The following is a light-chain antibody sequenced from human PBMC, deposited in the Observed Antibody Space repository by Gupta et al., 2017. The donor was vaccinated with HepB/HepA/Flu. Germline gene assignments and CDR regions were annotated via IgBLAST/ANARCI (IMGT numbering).Light chain of an antibody. Sequence: ALLQPAPVSGSPGRSIPIPFTETSCYVGSYNLVSWYQQHPGKAPKLMIYEVSKRHSGVSNRFSVSKSGNTASLTISGRQAEAEADYYCCSYAGSSTAYVFGTGTKVTVL. CDR2: EVS. CDR1: SCYVGSYNL. CDR3: CSYAGSSTAYV. J-gene: IGLJ1*01. V-gene: IGLV2-23*02.